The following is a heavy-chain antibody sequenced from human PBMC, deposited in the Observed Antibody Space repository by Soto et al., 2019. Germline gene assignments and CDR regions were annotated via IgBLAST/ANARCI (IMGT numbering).Heavy chain of an antibody. D-gene: IGHD3-22*01. CDR2: IRSKAYGGTT. CDR3: TREPRYDSSGYYSDAFDI. CDR1: GFTFGDYA. J-gene: IGHJ3*02. V-gene: IGHV3-49*03. Sequence: GGSLRLSCTASGFTFGDYAMSWFRQAPGKGLEWVGFIRSKAYGGTTEYAASVKGRFTISRDDSKSIAYLQMNSLKTEDTAVYYCTREPRYDSSGYYSDAFDIWGQGTMVTVSS.